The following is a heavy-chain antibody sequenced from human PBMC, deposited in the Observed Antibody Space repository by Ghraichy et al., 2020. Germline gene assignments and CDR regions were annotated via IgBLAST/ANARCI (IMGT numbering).Heavy chain of an antibody. CDR2: IDQDGSEK. J-gene: IGHJ4*02. CDR1: GFTFSGYW. Sequence: LSLTCAASGFTFSGYWMSWVRQAPGKGLEWVANIDQDGSEKYYVDSVRGRFTISRDNVKNSLYLQMNSLRADDMALYYCARADAYSGDYWGQGTLVTVSS. V-gene: IGHV3-7*03. D-gene: IGHD1-26*01. CDR3: ARADAYSGDY.